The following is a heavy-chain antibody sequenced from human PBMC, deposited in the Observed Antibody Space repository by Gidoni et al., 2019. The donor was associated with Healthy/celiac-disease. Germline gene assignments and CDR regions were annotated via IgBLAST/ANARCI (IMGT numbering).Heavy chain of an antibody. Sequence: EVQLFEAGGGFVQPGGSLSFTCAASGFTVSSYAMSWVRQAPGKGLEWVSAISGSGGRTYSADSVKRRFPISRHNSKNTLYLDMNSLSAEDTAVYYCAKDRVDLQRYFGYWGQGTLVNVSS. J-gene: IGHJ4*02. CDR3: AKDRVDLQRYFGY. CDR1: GFTVSSYA. V-gene: IGHV3-23*01. D-gene: IGHD3-10*01. CDR2: ISGSGGRT.